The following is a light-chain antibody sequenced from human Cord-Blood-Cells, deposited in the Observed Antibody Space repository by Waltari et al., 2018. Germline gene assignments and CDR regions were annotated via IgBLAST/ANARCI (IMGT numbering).Light chain of an antibody. J-gene: IGLJ3*02. CDR3: SSYTSSSTWV. CDR2: DVS. CDR1: SSDVGGYNY. Sequence: QSALTHPASVSGSPGQSLTISCTGTSSDVGGYNYVSWYQQHPGKAPKLMIYDVSNRPSGVSNRFSGSKSGNTASLTISGLQAEDEADYYCSSYTSSSTWVFGGGTKLTVL. V-gene: IGLV2-14*01.